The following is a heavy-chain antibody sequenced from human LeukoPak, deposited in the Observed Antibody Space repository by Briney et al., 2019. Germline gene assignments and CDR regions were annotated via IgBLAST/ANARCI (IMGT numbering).Heavy chain of an antibody. CDR2: IYYSGST. V-gene: IGHV4-30-4*01. Sequence: SQTLSLTCTVSGGSISSGDYYWRWIRQPPGKGLEWIGYIYYSGSTYYNPSLKSRVTISVDTSKNQFSLKLSSVTAADTAVYYCARRMVTGYNWFDPWGQGTLVTVSS. D-gene: IGHD2-21*02. CDR1: GGSISSGDYY. J-gene: IGHJ5*02. CDR3: ARRMVTGYNWFDP.